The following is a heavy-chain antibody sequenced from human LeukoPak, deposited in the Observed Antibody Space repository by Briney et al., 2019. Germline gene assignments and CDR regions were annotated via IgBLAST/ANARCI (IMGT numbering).Heavy chain of an antibody. V-gene: IGHV4-59*01. CDR2: MYHSGTT. Sequence: SETLSLTCTVSGGSISSDYWSWIRQPPGKGLEWIGNMYHSGTTNYNPSLRSRVSISVDTSKNQFSLELSSVTAADTAVYYCVGGRVWLALDSWGQGTLVTVSS. J-gene: IGHJ4*02. CDR1: GGSISSDY. CDR3: VGGRVWLALDS. D-gene: IGHD5-18*01.